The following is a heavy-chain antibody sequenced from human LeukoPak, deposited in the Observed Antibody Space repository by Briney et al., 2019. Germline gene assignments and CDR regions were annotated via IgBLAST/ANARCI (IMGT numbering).Heavy chain of an antibody. J-gene: IGHJ4*02. Sequence: GGSLRLSCAASGFTFSSYGMHWVRQAPGKGLEWVAVIWYDGSNKYYADSVKGRFTISRDNSKNTLYLQMNSLRAEDTAVYYCAKFMVRGVFDYWGQGTLVTVSS. CDR2: IWYDGSNK. D-gene: IGHD3-10*01. V-gene: IGHV3-33*06. CDR1: GFTFSSYG. CDR3: AKFMVRGVFDY.